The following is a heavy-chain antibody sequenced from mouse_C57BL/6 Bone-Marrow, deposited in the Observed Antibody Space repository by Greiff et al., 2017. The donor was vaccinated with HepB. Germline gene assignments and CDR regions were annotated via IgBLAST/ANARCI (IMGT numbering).Heavy chain of an antibody. D-gene: IGHD1-1*01. Sequence: VQLQESGPGLVQPSQSLSITCTVSGFSLTSYGVHWVRQSPGKGLEWLGVIWSGGSTDYNAAFISRLSISKDNSKSQVFFKMNSLQADDTAIYYCARNKHYYGSSYPHWYFDVWGTGTTVTVSS. CDR3: ARNKHYYGSSYPHWYFDV. V-gene: IGHV2-2*01. CDR2: IWSGGST. CDR1: GFSLTSYG. J-gene: IGHJ1*03.